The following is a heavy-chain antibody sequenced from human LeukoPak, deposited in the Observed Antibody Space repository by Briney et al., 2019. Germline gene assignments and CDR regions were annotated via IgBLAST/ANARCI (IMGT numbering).Heavy chain of an antibody. CDR3: AKGTIMVVAATV. J-gene: IGHJ4*02. V-gene: IGHV3-23*01. D-gene: IGHD2-15*01. CDR2: ISGSGGST. CDR1: GFTFSSYA. Sequence: GGSLRFSCAASGFTFSSYAMSWVRQAPGKGLEWVSAISGSGGSTYYADSVKGRFTISRDNSKNTLYLQMNSLRAEDTAVDYCAKGTIMVVAATVWGQGTLVTVSS.